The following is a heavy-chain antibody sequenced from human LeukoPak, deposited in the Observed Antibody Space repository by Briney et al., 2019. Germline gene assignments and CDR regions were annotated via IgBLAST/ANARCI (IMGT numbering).Heavy chain of an antibody. Sequence: GGSLRLSCAASGFTVSSNSMSWVRQAPGKGLEWVSVLYSGGSTYYADSVKGRSTISRDNSKNTLYLQVNSLRAEATAVYYCARWASGHDYWGQGTLVTVSS. D-gene: IGHD3-10*01. V-gene: IGHV3-66*01. J-gene: IGHJ4*02. CDR1: GFTVSSNS. CDR3: ARWASGHDY. CDR2: LYSGGST.